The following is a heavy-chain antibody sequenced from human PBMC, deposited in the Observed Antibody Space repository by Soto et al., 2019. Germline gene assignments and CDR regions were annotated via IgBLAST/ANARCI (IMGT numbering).Heavy chain of an antibody. J-gene: IGHJ4*02. CDR3: AREGYDCSSPRCPFDY. Sequence: SETLSLTCTVSGGSISSGGYYWSWIRQHPGKGLEWIGYIYYSGSTYYNPSLKSRATISVDTSKNQFSLKLSSVTAADTAVYYCAREGYDCSSPRCPFDYWGQGTLVTVSS. CDR2: IYYSGST. CDR1: GGSISSGGYY. V-gene: IGHV4-31*03. D-gene: IGHD5-12*01.